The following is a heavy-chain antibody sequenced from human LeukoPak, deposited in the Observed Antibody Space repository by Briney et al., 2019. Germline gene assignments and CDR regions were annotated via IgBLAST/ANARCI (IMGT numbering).Heavy chain of an antibody. CDR1: GFTFSSYG. CDR3: ASIPLLDYYDSSGAKWPLFDY. CDR2: ISGSGGST. Sequence: GGTLRLSCAASGFTFSSYGMSWVRQAPGKGLEWVSAISGSGGSTYYADSVKGRFTISRDNSKNTLYLQMNSLRAEDTAVYYCASIPLLDYYDSSGAKWPLFDYWGQGTLVTVSS. V-gene: IGHV3-23*01. J-gene: IGHJ4*02. D-gene: IGHD3-22*01.